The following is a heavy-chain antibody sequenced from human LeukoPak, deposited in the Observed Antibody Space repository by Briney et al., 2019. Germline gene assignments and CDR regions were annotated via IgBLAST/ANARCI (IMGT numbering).Heavy chain of an antibody. J-gene: IGHJ5*02. D-gene: IGHD6-6*01. CDR1: GGSVSGYY. Sequence: PSETLSLTCAVYGGSVSGYYWSWIRQPPGKGLEWIGEINHSGSTNYNPSLKSRVTISVDTSKNQFSLKLSSVTAADTAVYYCARGRSRPSGFDPWGQGTLVTVSS. V-gene: IGHV4-34*01. CDR3: ARGRSRPSGFDP. CDR2: INHSGST.